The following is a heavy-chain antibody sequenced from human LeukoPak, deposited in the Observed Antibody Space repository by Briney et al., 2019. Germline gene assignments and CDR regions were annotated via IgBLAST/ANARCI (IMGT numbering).Heavy chain of an antibody. J-gene: IGHJ6*02. CDR2: ISYDGSNK. CDR1: GFTFSSYG. D-gene: IGHD3-9*01. CDR3: ASVLRYFDWVWPTDGMDV. V-gene: IGHV3-30*03. Sequence: GGSLRLSCAASGFTFSSYGMHWVRQAPGKGLEWVAVISYDGSNKYYADSVKGRFTISRDNSKNTLYLQMNSLRAEDTAVYYCASVLRYFDWVWPTDGMDVWGQGTTVTVSS.